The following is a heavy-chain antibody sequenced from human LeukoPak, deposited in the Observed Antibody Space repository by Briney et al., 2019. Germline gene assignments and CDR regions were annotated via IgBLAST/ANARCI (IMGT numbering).Heavy chain of an antibody. D-gene: IGHD3-22*01. V-gene: IGHV4-4*09. Sequence: PSETLSLTCTVSGGSISSFYWSWIRQPPGKGLEWIGNIYTTGDTSYNPSLSYNPSLKSRVTISVDTSKNQFSLKLSSVTAADTAVYYCARRSDSSGYYFFDYWGQGTLVTVSS. J-gene: IGHJ4*02. CDR1: GGSISSFY. CDR3: ARRSDSSGYYFFDY. CDR2: IYTTGDTSYNPSL.